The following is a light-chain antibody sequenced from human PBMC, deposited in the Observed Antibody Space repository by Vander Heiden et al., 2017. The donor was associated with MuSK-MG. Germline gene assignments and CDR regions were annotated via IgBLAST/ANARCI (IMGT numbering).Light chain of an antibody. CDR2: AAS. CDR1: QDINNY. J-gene: IGKJ2*01. CDR3: QQSDSPPYT. V-gene: IGKV1-39*01. Sequence: DIQVTQSPSSLSASIGDRVTITCRASQDINNYLKWYQQRPGQAPKFLIYAASTLQSGVPSRFSGGGSGTDFTLTISSLQPEAFATYYCQQSDSPPYTFGQRTKLEI.